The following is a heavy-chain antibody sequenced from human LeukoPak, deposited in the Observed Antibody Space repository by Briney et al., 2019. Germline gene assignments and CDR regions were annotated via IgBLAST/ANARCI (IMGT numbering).Heavy chain of an antibody. Sequence: ASVKVSCKASGGTFSSYAISWVRQAPGQGLEWMGRIIPIFGTANYAQKFQGRVTITTDESTSTAYMELSSLRSEDTAVYYCARDQCSGGSCYSYYFGYWGQGTLVTVSS. V-gene: IGHV1-69*05. CDR3: ARDQCSGGSCYSYYFGY. D-gene: IGHD2-15*01. CDR1: GGTFSSYA. CDR2: IIPIFGTA. J-gene: IGHJ4*02.